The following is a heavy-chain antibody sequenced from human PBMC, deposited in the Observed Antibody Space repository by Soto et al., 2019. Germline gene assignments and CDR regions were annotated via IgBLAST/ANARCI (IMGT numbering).Heavy chain of an antibody. CDR3: ARCDSCYGIGYYFDY. CDR1: GGTFSSCA. CDR2: IIPIFGTA. V-gene: IGHV1-69*13. D-gene: IGHD2-15*01. J-gene: IGHJ4*02. Sequence: PVKVSCKASGGTFSSCAISWVRQAPGQGLEWMGGIIPIFGTANYAQKCQGRVTITADESTSTAYMELSSLRSEDTAVYYCARCDSCYGIGYYFDYWGQVTLVTVAS.